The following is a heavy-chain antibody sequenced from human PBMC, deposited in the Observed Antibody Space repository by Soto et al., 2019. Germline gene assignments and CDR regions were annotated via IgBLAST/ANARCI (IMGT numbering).Heavy chain of an antibody. CDR1: GFSFSTFS. CDR3: ARHDRGDYYDYGLGV. D-gene: IGHD3-3*01. CDR2: ISSSSGYI. J-gene: IGHJ6*02. V-gene: IGHV3-21*01. Sequence: QLVESGGAQVKPGGSLRLSCEASGFSFSTFSMNWVRQAPGKGLEYVSVISSSSGYIYYADSVKGRFTVSRDNARNTLFLQMSGLREEDTAVYYCARHDRGDYYDYGLGVWGQGTTVTVS.